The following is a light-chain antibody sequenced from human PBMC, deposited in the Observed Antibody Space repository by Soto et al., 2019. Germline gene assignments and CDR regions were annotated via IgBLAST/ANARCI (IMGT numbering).Light chain of an antibody. CDR3: SSYTSSNTLM. Sequence: QSALTQTASVSGSPGQSITISCTGTSSDVGGYDRVSWFQHHPGRAPKLIMSEVSNRPSGVSDRFSGSKSGNSASLTISGLQADDEDYYYCSSYTSSNTLMFGGGTQLTVL. V-gene: IGLV2-14*01. J-gene: IGLJ3*02. CDR2: EVS. CDR1: SSDVGGYDR.